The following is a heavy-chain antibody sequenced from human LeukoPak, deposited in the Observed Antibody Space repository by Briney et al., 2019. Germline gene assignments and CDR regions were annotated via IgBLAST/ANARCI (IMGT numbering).Heavy chain of an antibody. Sequence: ASVKVSCKASGYTFTSYDINWVRQATGQGLEWMGWMNPNSGNTGYAQKFQGRVTITTDESTSTAYMELSSLRSEDTAVYYCARDGGGAPDDAFDIWGQGTMVTVSS. D-gene: IGHD2-21*01. CDR2: MNPNSGNT. J-gene: IGHJ3*02. CDR3: ARDGGGAPDDAFDI. V-gene: IGHV1-8*03. CDR1: GYTFTSYD.